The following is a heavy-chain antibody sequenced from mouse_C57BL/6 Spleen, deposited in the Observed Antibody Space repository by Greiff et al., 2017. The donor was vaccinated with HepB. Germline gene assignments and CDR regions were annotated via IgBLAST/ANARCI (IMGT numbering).Heavy chain of an antibody. V-gene: IGHV5-16*01. J-gene: IGHJ2*01. D-gene: IGHD1-1*01. CDR3: ARGSYLLLDY. CDR2: INYDGSST. Sequence: DVHLVESEGGLVQPGSSMKLSCTASGFTFSDYYMAWVRQVPEKGLEWVANINYDGSSTYYLDSLKSRFIISRDNAKNILYLQMSSLKSEDTATYYCARGSYLLLDYWGQGTTLTVSS. CDR1: GFTFSDYY.